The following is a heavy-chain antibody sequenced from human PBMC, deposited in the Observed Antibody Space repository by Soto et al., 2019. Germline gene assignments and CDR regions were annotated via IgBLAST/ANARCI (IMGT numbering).Heavy chain of an antibody. CDR3: ARVRDRYSGSYYPHDAFDI. CDR1: GFTFSSYA. CDR2: ISYYGSNK. D-gene: IGHD1-26*01. V-gene: IGHV3-30-3*01. J-gene: IGHJ3*02. Sequence: GGSLRLSCAASGFTFSSYAMHWVRQAPGKGLEWVAVISYYGSNKYYADSVKGRFTISRDNSKSTLYLQMNSLRAEDTAVYYCARVRDRYSGSYYPHDAFDIWGQGTMVTVSS.